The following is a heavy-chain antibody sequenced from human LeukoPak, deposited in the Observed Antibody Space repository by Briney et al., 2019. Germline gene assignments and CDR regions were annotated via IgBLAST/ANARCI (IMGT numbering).Heavy chain of an antibody. J-gene: IGHJ4*02. D-gene: IGHD3-22*01. CDR2: IIPIFGTA. Sequence: SVKVSCKASGGTFSSYAISWVRQAPGQGLEWMGGIIPIFGTANYAQKFQGRVTITADESTSTAYMELSSLRSEDTAVYYCASFTYYYDSSGYPFWSQGTLVTVSS. CDR1: GGTFSSYA. V-gene: IGHV1-69*01. CDR3: ASFTYYYDSSGYPF.